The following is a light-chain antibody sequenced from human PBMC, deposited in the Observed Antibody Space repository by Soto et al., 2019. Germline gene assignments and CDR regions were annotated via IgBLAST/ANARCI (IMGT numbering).Light chain of an antibody. Sequence: DVQVTQSPSSLSASVGDRVTITCRASQNINNYLNWYQQKPGKAPKLLISVESNLQSGVPSRFSGRGSGTEFTLHISSLQPEDFATYCCQQRYTTPLTFGGANKVEI. CDR2: VES. CDR3: QQRYTTPLT. J-gene: IGKJ4*01. V-gene: IGKV1-39*01. CDR1: QNINNY.